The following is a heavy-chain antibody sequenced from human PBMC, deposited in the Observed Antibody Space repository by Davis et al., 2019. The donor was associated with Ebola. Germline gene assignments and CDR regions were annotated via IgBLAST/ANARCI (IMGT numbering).Heavy chain of an antibody. CDR3: ARYSDRGSYWYFDL. Sequence: AASVKVSCKASGSTFTGYYMHWVRQAPGQGLEWMGWINPNSGGTNYAQKFQGWVTMTRDTSISTAYMELSRLRSDDTAVYYCARYSDRGSYWYFDLWGRGTLVTVSS. V-gene: IGHV1-2*04. CDR2: INPNSGGT. CDR1: GSTFTGYY. J-gene: IGHJ2*01. D-gene: IGHD1-26*01.